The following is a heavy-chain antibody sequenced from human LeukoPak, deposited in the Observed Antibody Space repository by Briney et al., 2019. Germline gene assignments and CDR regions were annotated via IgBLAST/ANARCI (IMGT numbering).Heavy chain of an antibody. CDR1: GFTFSDYY. J-gene: IGHJ4*02. D-gene: IGHD3-10*01. CDR3: AKDGNYYGSGSYLNY. V-gene: IGHV3-11*06. Sequence: GGSLRLSYAASGFTFSDYYMSWIRLAPGKGLEWVSYISSSSSYTNYGDSVKGRFTISRDNSKNTVYLQMDSLRAEDTAVYYCAKDGNYYGSGSYLNYWGQGTLVTVSS. CDR2: ISSSSSYT.